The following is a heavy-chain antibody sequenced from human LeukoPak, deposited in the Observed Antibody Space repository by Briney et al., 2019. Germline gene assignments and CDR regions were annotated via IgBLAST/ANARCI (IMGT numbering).Heavy chain of an antibody. CDR3: ARNNGMDV. Sequence: GGSLRLSCAASGFALSSHWMTWVRQVPGRGPEWVANVNRDGSETYYLDSVKGRFTISKDDAKNSLYLQMNSLRAEDTALYHCARNNGMDVWGQGTTVIVSS. CDR1: GFALSSHW. V-gene: IGHV3-7*03. J-gene: IGHJ6*02. CDR2: VNRDGSET.